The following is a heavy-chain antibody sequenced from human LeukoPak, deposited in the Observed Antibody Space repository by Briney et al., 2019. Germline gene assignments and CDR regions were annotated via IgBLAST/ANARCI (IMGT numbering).Heavy chain of an antibody. D-gene: IGHD3-22*01. CDR2: ISSSGSTI. Sequence: GGSLRLSCAASGFTFSDYYMSWIRQAPGKGLEWVSYISSSGSTIYYADSVKGRFTISRDNAKNSLYLQMNSLRAEDTAVYYCAKEGPGYYYDSSGYYPPGSAPFDYWGQGTLVTVSS. J-gene: IGHJ4*02. CDR3: AKEGPGYYYDSSGYYPPGSAPFDY. CDR1: GFTFSDYY. V-gene: IGHV3-11*01.